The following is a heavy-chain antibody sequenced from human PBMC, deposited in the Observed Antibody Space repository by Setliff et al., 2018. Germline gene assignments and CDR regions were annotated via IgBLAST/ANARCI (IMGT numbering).Heavy chain of an antibody. J-gene: IGHJ6*03. V-gene: IGHV4-4*08. CDR3: ARSRGYKHDSSGYYYDHYYYYYMDV. D-gene: IGHD3-22*01. CDR2: VYTSGST. CDR1: GGSISSYY. Sequence: NLPETLSLTCTVSGGSISSYYWSWIRQPPGKGLEWIGYVYTSGSTNCNPSLKSRVTISVDTSKNQFSLKLSSVTAADTAVYYCARSRGYKHDSSGYYYDHYYYYYMDVWGKGTPVTVS.